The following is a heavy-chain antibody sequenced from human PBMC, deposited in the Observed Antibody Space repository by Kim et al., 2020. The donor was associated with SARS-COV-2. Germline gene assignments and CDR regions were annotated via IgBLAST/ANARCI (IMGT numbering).Heavy chain of an antibody. D-gene: IGHD3-22*01. CDR1: GFTFSSYA. J-gene: IGHJ5*02. CDR2: ISYDGSNK. CDR3: ATGSLQYYYDSSGYYSP. V-gene: IGHV3-30*04. Sequence: GGSLRLSCAASGFTFSSYAMHWVRQAPGKGLEWVAVISYDGSNKYYADSVKGRFTISRDNSKNTLYLQMNSLRAEDTAVYYCATGSLQYYYDSSGYYSPWGQGTLVTVSS.